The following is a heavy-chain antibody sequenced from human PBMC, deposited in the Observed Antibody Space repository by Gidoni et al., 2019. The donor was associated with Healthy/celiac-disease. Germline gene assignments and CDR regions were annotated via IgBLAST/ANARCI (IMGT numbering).Heavy chain of an antibody. J-gene: IGHJ4*02. CDR2: IYTSGGT. CDR3: ARGGRRGYSYGYDY. D-gene: IGHD5-18*01. V-gene: IGHV4-4*07. Sequence: QVQLQESGPGLVKPSETLSLTCTVSGGSISSYYWSWIRQPAGKGLEWIGRIYTSGGTNYNPSRKSRVTMSVDTSKNQFSLKLSSVTAADTAVYYCARGGRRGYSYGYDYWGQGTLVTVSS. CDR1: GGSISSYY.